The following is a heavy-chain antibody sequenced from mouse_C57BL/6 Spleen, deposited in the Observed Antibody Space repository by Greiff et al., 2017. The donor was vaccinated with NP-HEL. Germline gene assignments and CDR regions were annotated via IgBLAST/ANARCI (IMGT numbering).Heavy chain of an antibody. CDR2: IDPETGGT. Sequence: QVQLQQSGAELVRPGASVTLSCKASGYTFTDYEMHWVKQTPVHGLEWIGAIDPETGGTAYNQKFKGKAILTADKSSSTAYMELRSLTSEDSAVYYCTRWRDDYGYWGQGTTLTVSS. D-gene: IGHD2-4*01. V-gene: IGHV1-15*01. CDR3: TRWRDDYGY. CDR1: GYTFTDYE. J-gene: IGHJ2*01.